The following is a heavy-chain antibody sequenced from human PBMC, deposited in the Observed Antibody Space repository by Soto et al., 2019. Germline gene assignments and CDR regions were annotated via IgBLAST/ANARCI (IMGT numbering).Heavy chain of an antibody. CDR3: ARGPGIAAAGTFDY. D-gene: IGHD6-13*01. J-gene: IGHJ4*02. CDR1: GGSISSGGYY. Sequence: ASETLSLTCTVSGGSISSGGYYWSWIRQHPGKVLEWIGYIYYSGSTYYNPSLKSRVTISVDMSKNQFSLKLSSVTAADTAVYYCARGPGIAAAGTFDYWGQGTLVTVSS. CDR2: IYYSGST. V-gene: IGHV4-31*03.